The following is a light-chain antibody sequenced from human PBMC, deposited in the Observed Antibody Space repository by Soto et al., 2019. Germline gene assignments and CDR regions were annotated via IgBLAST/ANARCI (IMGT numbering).Light chain of an antibody. J-gene: IGKJ1*01. CDR2: KTS. V-gene: IGKV1-5*03. Sequence: IXXXQSPSTLSASVGXRVTITCRASQXXXSWLAWYQQKPGKAPKFLIYKTSNLESGVPSRFSGSGSGTEFTLTISSLQPDDFATYYCQYYNNYCWTFGQGTKVEIK. CDR1: QXXXSW. CDR3: QYYNNYCWT.